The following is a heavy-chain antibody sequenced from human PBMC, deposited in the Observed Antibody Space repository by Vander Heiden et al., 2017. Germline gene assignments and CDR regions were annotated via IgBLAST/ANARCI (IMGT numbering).Heavy chain of an antibody. Sequence: QMQLVESGGGVVQPGRSLRPSCAASGFTFSSYGMHWVRQAAGKGLEWVAVIWYDGSKDDYADSVKGRFTISRDNSKNTLFLQMNNLRAEDTAVYYCARENWAVAKYGVDVWGQGTTVTVSS. CDR1: GFTFSSYG. D-gene: IGHD2-15*01. CDR3: ARENWAVAKYGVDV. J-gene: IGHJ6*02. CDR2: IWYDGSKD. V-gene: IGHV3-33*01.